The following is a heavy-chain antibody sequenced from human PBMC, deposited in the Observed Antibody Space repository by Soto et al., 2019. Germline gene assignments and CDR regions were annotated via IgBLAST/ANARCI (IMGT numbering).Heavy chain of an antibody. D-gene: IGHD1-26*01. V-gene: IGHV4-59*02. CDR3: VRQVGATGSYSSAV. CDR2: VYDSGST. J-gene: IGHJ3*01. Sequence: SETLSLTYTVTGASVINDYWNWIRQPPGKGLEWIGFVYDSGSTSYNSSLKSRLTISVDTSKNQFSLKLSSVTAADTAVYYCVRQVGATGSYSSAVWGQGTMVT. CDR1: GASVINDY.